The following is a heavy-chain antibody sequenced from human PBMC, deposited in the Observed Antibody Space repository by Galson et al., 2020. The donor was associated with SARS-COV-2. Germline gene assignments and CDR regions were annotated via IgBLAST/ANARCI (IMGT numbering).Heavy chain of an antibody. CDR2: IYDSGST. CDR3: ARGGAVLAPYYFDY. V-gene: IGHV4-30-4*01. CDR1: GGSISSGHYY. J-gene: IGHJ4*02. D-gene: IGHD6-19*01. Sequence: ETSETLSLPCSVSGGSISSGHYYWTWIRQRPGKGLEWVGYIYDSGSTYSNPSLKSRVTISMDTSKNQFSLKLTSVTATDTAVYFCARGGAVLAPYYFDYWGPGTLVTVSS.